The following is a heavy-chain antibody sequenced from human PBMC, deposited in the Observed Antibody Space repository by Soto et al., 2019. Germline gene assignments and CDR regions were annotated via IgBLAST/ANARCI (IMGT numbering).Heavy chain of an antibody. CDR2: ISYDGSNK. CDR1: GFTFSSYG. D-gene: IGHD3-3*01. Sequence: GGSLRLSCAASGFTFSSYGMHWVRQAPGKGLEWVAVISYDGSNKYYADSVKGRFTISRDNSKNTLYLQMNSLRAEDTAVYYCAKDRRVYYYDLWSGWVGYFDYWGQGTLVTVSS. J-gene: IGHJ4*02. V-gene: IGHV3-30*18. CDR3: AKDRRVYYYDLWSGWVGYFDY.